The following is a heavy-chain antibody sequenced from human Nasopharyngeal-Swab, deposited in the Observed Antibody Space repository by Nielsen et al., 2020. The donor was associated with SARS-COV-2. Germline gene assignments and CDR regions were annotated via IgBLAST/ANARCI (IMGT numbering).Heavy chain of an antibody. V-gene: IGHV3-11*04. CDR3: ARGSSSFDY. D-gene: IGHD6-6*01. J-gene: IGHJ4*02. Sequence: IRQPPGKGLEWVSYISSSGSTIYYADSVKGRFPISRDNAKNSLYLQMNSLRAEDTAVYYCARGSSSFDYWGQGTLVTVSS. CDR2: ISSSGSTI.